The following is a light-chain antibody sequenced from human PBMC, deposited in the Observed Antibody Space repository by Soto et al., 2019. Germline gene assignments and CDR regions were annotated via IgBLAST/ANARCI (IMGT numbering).Light chain of an antibody. V-gene: IGKV1-17*01. J-gene: IGKJ4*01. CDR2: AAS. CDR3: QQYYSYPLT. CDR1: QGIRND. Sequence: DIQMTQSPSSLSASVGDRVTITCRASQGIRNDLGWYQQKPGKAPKLLIYAASTLQSGVPSRFSGSGSGTDLTITISCLQSEDFETYYCQQYYSYPLTFGGGTKVDIK.